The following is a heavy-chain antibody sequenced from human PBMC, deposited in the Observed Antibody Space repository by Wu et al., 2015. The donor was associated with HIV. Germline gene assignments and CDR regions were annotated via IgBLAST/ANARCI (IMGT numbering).Heavy chain of an antibody. CDR1: GGTFSSYA. D-gene: IGHD2-2*03. Sequence: QVQLVQSGAEVKKPGSSVKVSCKASGGTFSSYAISWVRQAPGQGLEWMGGIIPIFGTANYAQKFQGRVTITTDESTSTAYMELSSLRSEDTAAYYCARDGGYCSSTSCYEEAFDIWGQGDNGSPSLQ. V-gene: IGHV1-69*05. CDR3: ARDGGYCSSTSCYEEAFDI. CDR2: IIPIFGTA. J-gene: IGHJ3*02.